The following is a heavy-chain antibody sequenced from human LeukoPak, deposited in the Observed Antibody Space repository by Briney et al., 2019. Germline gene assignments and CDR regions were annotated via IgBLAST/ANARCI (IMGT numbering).Heavy chain of an antibody. V-gene: IGHV3-23*01. CDR3: AKWGLDGKQRPRAKFDY. CDR2: ISGSGGST. J-gene: IGHJ4*02. CDR1: GFTFSNAW. D-gene: IGHD6-25*01. Sequence: GGSLRLSCAASGFTFSNAWMSWVRQAPGKGLEWVSAISGSGGSTYYADSVKGRFTISRDNSKNTLYLQMNSLRAEDTAVYYCAKWGLDGKQRPRAKFDYWGQGTLVTVSS.